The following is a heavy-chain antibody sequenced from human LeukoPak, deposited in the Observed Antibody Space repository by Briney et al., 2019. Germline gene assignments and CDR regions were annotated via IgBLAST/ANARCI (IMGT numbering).Heavy chain of an antibody. CDR2: ISSSGSSI. CDR1: GFTFSSYT. D-gene: IGHD5-18*01. CDR3: ARADLRGYSLDY. J-gene: IGHJ4*02. V-gene: IGHV3-48*04. Sequence: GGSLRLSCAASGFTFSSYTLNWVRQAPGKGLEWVSYISSSGSSIYYADSVKGRFTISRDNAKNSLYLQMNSLRAEDTAVYYCARADLRGYSLDYWGQGTLVTVSS.